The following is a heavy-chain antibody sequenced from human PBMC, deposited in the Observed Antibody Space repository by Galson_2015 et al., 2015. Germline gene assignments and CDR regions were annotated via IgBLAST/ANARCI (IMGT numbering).Heavy chain of an antibody. D-gene: IGHD3-22*01. CDR3: ARTSPDSSGYHALDY. CDR1: GGSISSSSDY. J-gene: IGHJ4*02. V-gene: IGHV4-39*01. CDR2: IYYSGST. Sequence: SETLSLTCTVSGGSISSSSDYWGWIRQPPGKGLEWIGNIYYSGSTYYNPSLKSRVTISVDTSKNQFSLKVSSVTAADTAVYYCARTSPDSSGYHALDYWGQGTLVTVSS.